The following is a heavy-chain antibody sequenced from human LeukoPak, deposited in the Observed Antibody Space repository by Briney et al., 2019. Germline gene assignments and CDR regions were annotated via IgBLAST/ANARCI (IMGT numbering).Heavy chain of an antibody. CDR1: GFTFSSYA. D-gene: IGHD1-26*01. CDR3: ARGGSYLSAFDI. Sequence: GGSLRLSCAASGFTFSSYAMSWVRQAPGKGLEWVSVIYSGGSTYYADSVKGRFTISRDNSKNTLYLQMNSLRAEDTAVYYCARGGSYLSAFDIWGQGTMVTVSS. J-gene: IGHJ3*02. CDR2: IYSGGST. V-gene: IGHV3-53*01.